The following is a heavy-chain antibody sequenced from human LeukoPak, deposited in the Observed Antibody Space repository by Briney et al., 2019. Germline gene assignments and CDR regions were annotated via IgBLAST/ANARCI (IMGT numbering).Heavy chain of an antibody. D-gene: IGHD3-3*01. Sequence: ASVKVSFKASGATFTSYAISWVRQAPGQGLEWMGGIIPIFSTANYAQKFQGRVTSTTDESTSTDYMELSSLRSEDTAVYYCARGPPTYDFWSGYPFDYWGQGTLVTVSS. CDR2: IIPIFSTA. CDR1: GATFTSYA. CDR3: ARGPPTYDFWSGYPFDY. V-gene: IGHV1-69*05. J-gene: IGHJ4*02.